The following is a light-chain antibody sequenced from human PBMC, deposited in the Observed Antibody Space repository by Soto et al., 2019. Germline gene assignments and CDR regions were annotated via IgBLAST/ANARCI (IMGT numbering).Light chain of an antibody. J-gene: IGLJ1*01. V-gene: IGLV2-14*01. CDR1: SNDIGGYDY. CDR2: DVT. Sequence: QSALTQPASVSGSPGQSITISCIGTSNDIGGYDYVSWYQQYPGKAPKLMIYDVTDRPPGVSSRFSGSKSDNTASLTISGLQADDEADYDCSSYTSSSALYVFGGGTKVTVL. CDR3: SSYTSSSALYV.